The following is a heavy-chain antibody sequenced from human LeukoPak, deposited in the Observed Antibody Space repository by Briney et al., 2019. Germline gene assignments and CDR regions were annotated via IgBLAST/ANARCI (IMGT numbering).Heavy chain of an antibody. D-gene: IGHD2-2*01. Sequence: GGSLRLSCTVSGFTFGDYSMSWVRQAPGKGLEWVGFIRSKAYGGTTEYAASVKGRFTISRDDSKSIAYLQMNSLKTEDTAEDTAVYYCTRVPGYCSSTSCYGAFDIWGQETMVTVSS. V-gene: IGHV3-49*04. J-gene: IGHJ3*02. CDR3: TRVPGYCSSTSCYGAFDI. CDR1: GFTFGDYS. CDR2: IRSKAYGGTT.